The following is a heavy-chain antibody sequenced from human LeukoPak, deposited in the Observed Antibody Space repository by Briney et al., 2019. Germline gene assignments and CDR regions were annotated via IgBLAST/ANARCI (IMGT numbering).Heavy chain of an antibody. Sequence: TLSLTCTVSGGSISSGSYYWSWIRQPAGKGLEWIGRIYTSGSTNYNPSLKSRVTISVDTSKNQFSLKLSSVTAADTAVYYCARGGSGWCFDYWGQGTLVTVSS. CDR1: GGSISSGSYY. J-gene: IGHJ4*02. V-gene: IGHV4-61*02. CDR2: IYTSGST. CDR3: ARGGSGWCFDY. D-gene: IGHD6-19*01.